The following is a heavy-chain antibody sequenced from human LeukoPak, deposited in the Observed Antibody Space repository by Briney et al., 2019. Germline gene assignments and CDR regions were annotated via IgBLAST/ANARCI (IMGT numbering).Heavy chain of an antibody. V-gene: IGHV4-38-2*02. CDR2: IYHSGRT. J-gene: IGHJ4*02. CDR1: GYSISSGYY. CDR3: ARVGWDYDSSGYPEYFDY. Sequence: SKTLSLTCNVSGYSISSGYYWGWIRQPPGKGLEWIGSIYHSGRTYYNPSLKSRVTISVDTSKNHLSLKLSSVTAADAALYYCARVGWDYDSSGYPEYFDYWGQGTLVTVPS. D-gene: IGHD3-22*01.